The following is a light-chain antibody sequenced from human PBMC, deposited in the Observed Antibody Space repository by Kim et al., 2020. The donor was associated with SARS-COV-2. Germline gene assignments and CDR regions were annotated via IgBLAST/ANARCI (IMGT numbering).Light chain of an antibody. V-gene: IGLV3-21*04. Sequence: PGKTARITCGGNNIGSKSVHWYQQKPGQAPVLVIYYDSDRPSGIPERFSGSNAGNTATLTISRVEAGDEADYYCQVWDSSSDHRVFGGGTQLTVL. CDR3: QVWDSSSDHRV. CDR1: NIGSKS. CDR2: YDS. J-gene: IGLJ3*02.